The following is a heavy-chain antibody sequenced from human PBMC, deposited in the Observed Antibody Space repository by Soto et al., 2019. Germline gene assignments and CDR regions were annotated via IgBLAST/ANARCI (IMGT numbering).Heavy chain of an antibody. CDR3: ASRSPPAANWFDP. Sequence: KASETLSLTCAVYGGSFSGYYWSWIRQPPGKGLEWIGEINHSGSTNYNPSLKSRVTISVDTSKNQFSLKLSSVTAADTAVYYCASRSPPAANWFDPWGQGTLVTVSS. CDR1: GGSFSGYY. CDR2: INHSGST. J-gene: IGHJ5*02. V-gene: IGHV4-34*01.